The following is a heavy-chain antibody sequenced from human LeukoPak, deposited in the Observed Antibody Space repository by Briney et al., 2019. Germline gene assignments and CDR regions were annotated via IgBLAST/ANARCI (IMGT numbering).Heavy chain of an antibody. D-gene: IGHD3-10*01. Sequence: GGSLRLSCAASGFSFSASAAHWVRQASGKGLEWVGRIRSKRNNYATEYAVSVEGRFTISRDDSKNTVYLQMNSLKIEDTAVYYCTRLRGEKASGDYWGQGTLVTVSS. CDR3: TRLRGEKASGDY. V-gene: IGHV3-73*01. CDR1: GFSFSASA. CDR2: IRSKRNNYAT. J-gene: IGHJ4*02.